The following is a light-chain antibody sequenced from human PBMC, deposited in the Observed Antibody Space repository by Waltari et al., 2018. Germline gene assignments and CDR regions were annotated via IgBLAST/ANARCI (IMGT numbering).Light chain of an antibody. Sequence: QSALTQPASVSGSPGQSITISCTGTSSDIGFYDYVSWYQQYPVKAPTLIIYHVSNRTSGVSNRFSASKSGNAASLTISGLQGEDEADYYCSSFSRRANIVFGTGTKVTVL. V-gene: IGLV2-14*01. CDR1: SSDIGFYDY. CDR2: HVS. J-gene: IGLJ1*01. CDR3: SSFSRRANIV.